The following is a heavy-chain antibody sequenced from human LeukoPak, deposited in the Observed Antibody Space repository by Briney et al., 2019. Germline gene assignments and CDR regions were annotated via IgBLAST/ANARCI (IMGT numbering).Heavy chain of an antibody. Sequence: PGGSLRLSCAASGFPFSNAWMSWVRQAPGKGLEWVGRIKSKTDGGTTDYAAPVKGRFTISRDDSKNTLYLQMNSLKTEDTAVYYCTTESRSHSGSYFYWGQGTLVTVSS. D-gene: IGHD1-26*01. J-gene: IGHJ4*02. CDR2: IKSKTDGGTT. V-gene: IGHV3-15*01. CDR1: GFPFSNAW. CDR3: TTESRSHSGSYFY.